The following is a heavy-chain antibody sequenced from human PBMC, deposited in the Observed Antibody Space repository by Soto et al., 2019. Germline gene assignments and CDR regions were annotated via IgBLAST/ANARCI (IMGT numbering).Heavy chain of an antibody. D-gene: IGHD1-26*01. Sequence: QVQLVESGGGVVQPGRSLRLSCAASGFTFSSYGMHWVRQAPGKGLEWVAVISYDGSNKYYADSVKGRFTISRDNSKNTLYLQMNGLRAGATAVYYGAKDKGIVGATANYWGQGTLVTVSS. V-gene: IGHV3-30*18. CDR2: ISYDGSNK. CDR3: AKDKGIVGATANY. J-gene: IGHJ4*02. CDR1: GFTFSSYG.